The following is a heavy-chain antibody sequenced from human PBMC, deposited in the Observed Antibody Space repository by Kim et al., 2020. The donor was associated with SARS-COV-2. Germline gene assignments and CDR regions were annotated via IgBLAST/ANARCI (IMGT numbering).Heavy chain of an antibody. V-gene: IGHV4-31*03. CDR2: IYYSGST. Sequence: SETLSLTCTVSGGSISSGGYYWSWIRQHPGKGLEWIGYIYYSGSTYYNPSLKSRVTISVDTSKNQFSLKLSSVTAADTAVYYCARPADYYDSSGSHDAFDICGQGTMVTVSS. D-gene: IGHD3-22*01. CDR1: GGSISSGGYY. J-gene: IGHJ3*02. CDR3: ARPADYYDSSGSHDAFDI.